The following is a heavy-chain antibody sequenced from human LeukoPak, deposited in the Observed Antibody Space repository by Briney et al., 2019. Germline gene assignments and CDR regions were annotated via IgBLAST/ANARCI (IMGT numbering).Heavy chain of an antibody. CDR3: ARAHSSSWYYFDY. J-gene: IGHJ4*02. V-gene: IGHV4-30-2*01. Sequence: PSETLSLTCTVSGVSISSGGYSWSWIRQPPGKGLEWIGYIYHSGSTYYNPSLKGRVTISVDRSKNQFSLKLSSVTAADTAVYYCARAHSSSWYYFDYWGQGTLVTVSS. CDR2: IYHSGST. D-gene: IGHD6-13*01. CDR1: GVSISSGGYS.